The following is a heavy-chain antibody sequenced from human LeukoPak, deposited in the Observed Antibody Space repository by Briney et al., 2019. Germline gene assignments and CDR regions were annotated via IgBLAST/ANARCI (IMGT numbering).Heavy chain of an antibody. V-gene: IGHV1-69*04. D-gene: IGHD3-3*01. CDR3: ARGLRDDFWSGYSFDP. CDR2: IIPILGIA. Sequence: ASVKVSCKASGGTFSSYAISWVRQAPGQGLEWMGRIIPILGIANYAQKFQGRVTITADESTSTAYMELSSLRSEDTAVYYCARGLRDDFWSGYSFDPWGQGTLVTVSS. J-gene: IGHJ5*02. CDR1: GGTFSSYA.